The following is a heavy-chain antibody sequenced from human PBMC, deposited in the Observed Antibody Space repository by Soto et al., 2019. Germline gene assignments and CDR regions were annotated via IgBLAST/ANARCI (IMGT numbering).Heavy chain of an antibody. V-gene: IGHV3-23*01. CDR3: VILALGKFDY. D-gene: IGHD1-26*01. Sequence: GSLRLSCAASGFTFRNYAMSWVRQTPEKGLEWVSAINGGGISTYYVDSVKGRFTISRDNSRDKLYLQMDSLRAEDTAVYHCVILALGKFDYWGQGILVTVSS. CDR1: GFTFRNYA. J-gene: IGHJ4*02. CDR2: INGGGIST.